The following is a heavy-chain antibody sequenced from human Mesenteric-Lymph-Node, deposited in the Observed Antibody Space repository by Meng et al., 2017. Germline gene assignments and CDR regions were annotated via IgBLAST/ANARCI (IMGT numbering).Heavy chain of an antibody. D-gene: IGHD3-10*01. CDR3: AHTTTSYGSGSYYY. Sequence: SGPTLVKPTQTLTLTCTFSGFSLSTTGVGVGWIRQPPGKALEWLALIYWDDDKRYSPSLKSRLTITKDTSKNQVVLTMTNMDPMDTATYYCAHTTTSYGSGSYYYWGQGTLVTVSS. J-gene: IGHJ4*02. CDR1: GFSLSTTGVG. CDR2: IYWDDDK. V-gene: IGHV2-5*02.